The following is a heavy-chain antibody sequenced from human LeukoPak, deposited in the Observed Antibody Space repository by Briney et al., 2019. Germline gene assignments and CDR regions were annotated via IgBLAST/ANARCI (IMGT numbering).Heavy chain of an antibody. D-gene: IGHD6-13*01. V-gene: IGHV1-18*01. CDR1: GYTFTSYG. Sequence: ASVKVSCKASGYTFTSYGISWVRQAPGQGLEWMGWISAYNGNTNYAQKLQGRVTMTTDTSTSTAYMELRSLRSDDTAVYYCARDRDSSSDTDFQHWGQGILVTVSS. J-gene: IGHJ1*01. CDR3: ARDRDSSSDTDFQH. CDR2: ISAYNGNT.